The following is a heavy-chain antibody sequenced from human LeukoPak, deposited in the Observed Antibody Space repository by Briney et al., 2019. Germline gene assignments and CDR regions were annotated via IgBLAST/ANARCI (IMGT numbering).Heavy chain of an antibody. CDR3: ATSPYNHYGMDV. Sequence: QSGGSLRLSCAASGFTFSSYWMHWVRQAPGKGLVWVARINSDGSSTSYADSVKGRFTISRDNAKNTLYLQMNRLRAEDTAVYYCATSPYNHYGMDVWGQGTTVTVSS. CDR2: INSDGSST. J-gene: IGHJ6*02. CDR1: GFTFSSYW. V-gene: IGHV3-74*01.